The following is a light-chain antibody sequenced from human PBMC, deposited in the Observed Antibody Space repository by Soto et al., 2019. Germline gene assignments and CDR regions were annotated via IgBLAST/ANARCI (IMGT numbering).Light chain of an antibody. Sequence: QSLLTQPAPVSGSPGQSITISCTGTSSVVGSYNLVSWYQQHPGEAPKVMIYEVSKRPSGVSNRFSGSKSGNTASLTISGLQAEDEADYYCCSYAGSSTVVFGTGTKVTVL. J-gene: IGLJ1*01. CDR3: CSYAGSSTVV. CDR1: SSVVGSYNL. V-gene: IGLV2-23*02. CDR2: EVS.